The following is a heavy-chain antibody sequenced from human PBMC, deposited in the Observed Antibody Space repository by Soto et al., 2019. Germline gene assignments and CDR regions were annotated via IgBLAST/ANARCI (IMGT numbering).Heavy chain of an antibody. V-gene: IGHV4-31*03. CDR3: ARWTAGGYYFDY. D-gene: IGHD6-25*01. CDR2: IYYSGST. J-gene: IGHJ4*02. CDR1: GGSISSGGYY. Sequence: SETLSLTCTVSGGSISSGGYYWSWIRQHPGKGLEWIGYIYYSGSTYYHPSLKSRVTISVDTSKNQFSLKLSSVTAADTAVYYCARWTAGGYYFDYWGQGTLVTVSS.